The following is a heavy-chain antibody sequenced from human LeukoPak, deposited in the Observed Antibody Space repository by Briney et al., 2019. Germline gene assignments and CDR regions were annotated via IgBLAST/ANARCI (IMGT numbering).Heavy chain of an antibody. CDR2: ISGSGGST. V-gene: IGHV3-23*01. J-gene: IGHJ2*01. CDR3: ARDSGSYPWDWYFDL. D-gene: IGHD1-26*01. CDR1: GFTFSSYA. Sequence: PGGSLRLSCAASGFTFSSYAMSWVRQAPGKGLEWVSAISGSGGSTYYADSVKGRFTISRDNSKNTLYLQMNSLRAEDTAVYYCARDSGSYPWDWYFDLWGRGTLVTVSS.